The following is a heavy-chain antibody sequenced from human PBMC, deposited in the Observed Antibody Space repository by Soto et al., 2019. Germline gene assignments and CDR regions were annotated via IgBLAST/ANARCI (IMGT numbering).Heavy chain of an antibody. Sequence: SETLSLTCTVSGGSISSYYWSWIRQPPGKGLEWIGYIYYSGSTNYNPSLKSRVTISVDTSKNQFSLKLSSVTAADTAVYYCAAKQGGYNGGDAFDIWGQGTMVTVSS. D-gene: IGHD5-12*01. V-gene: IGHV4-59*01. CDR3: AAKQGGYNGGDAFDI. CDR2: IYYSGST. J-gene: IGHJ3*02. CDR1: GGSISSYY.